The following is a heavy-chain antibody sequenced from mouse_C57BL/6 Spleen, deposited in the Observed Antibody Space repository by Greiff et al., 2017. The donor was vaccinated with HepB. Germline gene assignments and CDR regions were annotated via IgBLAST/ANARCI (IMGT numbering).Heavy chain of an antibody. Sequence: VQLQQSGPELVKPGASVKISCKASGYAFSSSWMNWVKQRPGKGLEWIGRIYPGDGDTNYNGKFKGKATLTADKSSSTAYMQLSSLTSEDSAVYFCATGTGPYFDYWGQGTTLTVSS. D-gene: IGHD4-1*01. CDR2: IYPGDGDT. CDR1: GYAFSSSW. CDR3: ATGTGPYFDY. V-gene: IGHV1-82*01. J-gene: IGHJ2*01.